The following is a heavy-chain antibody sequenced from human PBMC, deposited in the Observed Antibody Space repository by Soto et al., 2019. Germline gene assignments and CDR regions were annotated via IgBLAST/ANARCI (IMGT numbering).Heavy chain of an antibody. CDR3: ARAGRNSSHLKRGDYFDY. Sequence: SETLSLTCTVSGGSISSGGYYWSWIRQHPGKGLEWIGYIYYSGSTYYNPSLKSRVTISVDTSKNQFSLKLSSVTAADTAVYYCARAGRNSSHLKRGDYFDYWGQGTLVTVSS. D-gene: IGHD3-22*01. J-gene: IGHJ4*02. V-gene: IGHV4-31*03. CDR2: IYYSGST. CDR1: GGSISSGGYY.